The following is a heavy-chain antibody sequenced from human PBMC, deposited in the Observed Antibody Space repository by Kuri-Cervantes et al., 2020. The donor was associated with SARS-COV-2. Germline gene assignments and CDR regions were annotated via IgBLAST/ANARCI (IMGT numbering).Heavy chain of an antibody. CDR1: GFTFSTHA. CDR3: VKDLTGCWAFDY. CDR2: LDGNGHMI. J-gene: IGHJ4*02. Sequence: GGSLRLSCSASGFTFSTHAMHWVRQALGKGLEYVSGLDGNGHMIYYADSVKGRFTISRDNSKSTVYLQMSSLGAEDTALYYCVKDLTGCWAFDYWGQGTLVTVSS. V-gene: IGHV3-64D*06. D-gene: IGHD1-20*01.